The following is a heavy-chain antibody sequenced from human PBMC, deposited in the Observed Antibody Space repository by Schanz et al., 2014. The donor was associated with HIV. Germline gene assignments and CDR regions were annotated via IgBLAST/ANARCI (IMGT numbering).Heavy chain of an antibody. J-gene: IGHJ4*02. V-gene: IGHV3-33*05. CDR3: ARQGLRFSFWLDY. Sequence: QEQLVESGGGVVQPGRSLRLSCAASGFSFSSYGMHWVRQAPGKGLEWVAVISYDGRNKYYADSVKGRFTISRDNSKNTLYLQMNNLRAEDTAVYGCARQGLRFSFWLDYWGQGTPVTVS. D-gene: IGHD4-17*01. CDR2: ISYDGRNK. CDR1: GFSFSSYG.